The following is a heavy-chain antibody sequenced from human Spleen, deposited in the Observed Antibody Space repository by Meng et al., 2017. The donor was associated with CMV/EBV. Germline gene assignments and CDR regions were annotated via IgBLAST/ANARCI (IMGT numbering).Heavy chain of an antibody. D-gene: IGHD3-3*01. J-gene: IGHJ5*02. V-gene: IGHV4-30-4*08. CDR2: IYYSGST. Sequence: SETLSLTCTVSGGSISSGDYYWSWIRQPPGKGLEWIGYIYYSGSTYYNPSLKSRVTISVDTSKNQFSLKLSSVTAADTAVYYCARSTRALLRFLEWANWFDPWGQGTLVTVSS. CDR3: ARSTRALLRFLEWANWFDP. CDR1: GGSISSGDYY.